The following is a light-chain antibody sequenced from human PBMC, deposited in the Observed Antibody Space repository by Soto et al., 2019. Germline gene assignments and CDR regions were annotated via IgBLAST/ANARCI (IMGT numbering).Light chain of an antibody. CDR2: DNN. Sequence: QSVLTQPPSASGTPGQRVTISCSGSSSNIGSNTVSWYQQLPGTAPKLLIYDNNKRPSGIPDRFSGSKSGTSGTLDITGLQTGDEADYYCATWDGSLPGEVFGGGTKLTVL. V-gene: IGLV1-51*01. J-gene: IGLJ2*01. CDR1: SSNIGSNT. CDR3: ATWDGSLPGEV.